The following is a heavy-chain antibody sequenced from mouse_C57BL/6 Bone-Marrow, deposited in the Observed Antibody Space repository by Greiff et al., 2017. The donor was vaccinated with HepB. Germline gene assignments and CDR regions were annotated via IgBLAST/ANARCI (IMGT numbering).Heavy chain of an antibody. J-gene: IGHJ2*01. V-gene: IGHV14-4*01. Sequence: VQLQQSGAELVRPGASVKLSCTASGFNIKDDYMHWVKQRPEQGLEWIGWIDPENGDTEYASKFQGKATITADTSSNTAYLQLSSLTSEDTAVYCCTKGYGNYYCDYWGQGTTLTVSS. CDR2: IDPENGDT. CDR3: TKGYGNYYCDY. D-gene: IGHD2-1*01. CDR1: GFNIKDDY.